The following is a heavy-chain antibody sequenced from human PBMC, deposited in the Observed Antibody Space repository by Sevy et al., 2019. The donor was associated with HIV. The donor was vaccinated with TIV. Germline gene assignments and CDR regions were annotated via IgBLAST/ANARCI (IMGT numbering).Heavy chain of an antibody. Sequence: SQTLSLTCAISGDSVSSSSSTWTWIRQSPSRGLEWLGRTYYRSKWYNDYAVSMKGRITINPDTSKNQFSLQLNSATPADTAVYYCARGYAGMDVWGQGTTVTVSS. CDR2: TYYRSKWYN. J-gene: IGHJ6*02. CDR3: ARGYAGMDV. V-gene: IGHV6-1*01. CDR1: GDSVSSSSST. D-gene: IGHD5-12*01.